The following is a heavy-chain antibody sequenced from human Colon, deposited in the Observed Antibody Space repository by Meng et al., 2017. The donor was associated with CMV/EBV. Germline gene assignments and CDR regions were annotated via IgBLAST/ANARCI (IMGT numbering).Heavy chain of an antibody. CDR2: INTLENSI. V-gene: IGHV3-48*03. J-gene: IGHJ3*01. CDR3: VRGTLPAAVLGSFDV. CDR1: GFTFSNFE. D-gene: IGHD2-2*02. Sequence: GESLKISCAASGFTFSNFEMNWVRQTPGRGLEWVSYINTLENSIFYADSVKGRFTISRDNAKNSLYLQMNNLRAEDTALYYCVRGTLPAAVLGSFDVWGQGTMVTVSS.